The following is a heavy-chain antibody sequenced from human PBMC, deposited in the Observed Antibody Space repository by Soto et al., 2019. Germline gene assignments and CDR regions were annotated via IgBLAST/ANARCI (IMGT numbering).Heavy chain of an antibody. CDR1: GYTFTSYA. CDR3: ARVYYYDSSGYSNWFDP. J-gene: IGHJ5*02. Sequence: QVQLVQSGAEVKKPGASVKVSCKASGYTFTSYAMHWVRQAPGQRLEWMGWINAGNGNTKYSQKFQGRVTITRDTSASTAYMELSSLRSEDTAVYYCARVYYYDSSGYSNWFDPWGQGTLVTVSS. D-gene: IGHD3-22*01. CDR2: INAGNGNT. V-gene: IGHV1-3*01.